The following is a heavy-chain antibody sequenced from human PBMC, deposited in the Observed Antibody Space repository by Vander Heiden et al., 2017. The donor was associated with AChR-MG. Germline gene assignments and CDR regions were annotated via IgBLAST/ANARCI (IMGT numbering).Heavy chain of an antibody. CDR1: GYTFTGYY. V-gene: IGHV1-2*02. D-gene: IGHD6-13*01. CDR2: INPNSGGT. Sequence: QVQLVQSGAEVKKPGASVKVSCKASGYTFTGYYMHWVRQAPGQGLEWMGWINPNSGGTNYAQKFQGRVTMTRDTSISTAYMELSRLRSDDTAVYYCANSEGRAAAVVAFDIWGQGTMVTVSS. CDR3: ANSEGRAAAVVAFDI. J-gene: IGHJ3*02.